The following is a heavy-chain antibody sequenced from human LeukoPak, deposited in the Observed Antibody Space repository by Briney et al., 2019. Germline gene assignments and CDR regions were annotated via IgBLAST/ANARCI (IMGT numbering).Heavy chain of an antibody. J-gene: IGHJ4*01. D-gene: IGHD2-15*01. Sequence: GGSLRLSCAASGFTFSSFTMNWARQAPGKGLEWISYISLGNSTMFYADSVKGRFTISRDNAKNSLYLQMNSLRDDDTAVYYCARVGNGRSWDYWGQEPWSPSPQ. V-gene: IGHV3-48*02. CDR2: ISLGNSTM. CDR3: ARVGNGRSWDY. CDR1: GFTFSSFT.